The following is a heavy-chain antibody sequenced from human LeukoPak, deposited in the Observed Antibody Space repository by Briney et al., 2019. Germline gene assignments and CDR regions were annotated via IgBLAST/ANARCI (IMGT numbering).Heavy chain of an antibody. Sequence: ASGKVSCTASGYTFTASYMHWVRQAPRHGLEWMGGINPNRGRTNYAQKFQGRVTVTRDSSISTAYMELGRLRYDDTAVYYCAREAIVVVPAAMPPSDAFDIWGQGTMVTVSS. CDR3: AREAIVVVPAAMPPSDAFDI. J-gene: IGHJ3*02. CDR1: GYTFTASY. V-gene: IGHV1-2*02. CDR2: INPNRGRT. D-gene: IGHD2-2*01.